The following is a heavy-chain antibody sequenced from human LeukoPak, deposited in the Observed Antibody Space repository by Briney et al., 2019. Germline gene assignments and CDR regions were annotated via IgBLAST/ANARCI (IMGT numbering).Heavy chain of an antibody. J-gene: IGHJ4*02. V-gene: IGHV1-69*05. Sequence: GSSVKVSCKASGGTFSSYAISWVRQGPGQGLGWMGGIIPIFGTANYAQKFQGRVTITTDESTSTAYMELSSLRSEDTAVYYCARGVVINLYYFDYWGQGTLVTVSS. D-gene: IGHD3-3*01. CDR1: GGTFSSYA. CDR3: ARGVVINLYYFDY. CDR2: IIPIFGTA.